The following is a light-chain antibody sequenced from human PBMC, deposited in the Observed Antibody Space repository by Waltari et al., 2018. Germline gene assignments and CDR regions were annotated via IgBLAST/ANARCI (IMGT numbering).Light chain of an antibody. V-gene: IGLV5-45*03. CDR3: MTWHSSAVV. Sequence: QAVLTQPSSLSASPGASASHTCTLRIGFNVGTYRLYWFPQKPGRPPRYLPRYRSDSDKQQCSGVPIRFSGSKDASANAGILVISGLQSEDEADYYCMTWHSSAVVFGGGTKLTVL. J-gene: IGLJ2*01. CDR2: YRSDSDK. CDR1: IGFNVGTYR.